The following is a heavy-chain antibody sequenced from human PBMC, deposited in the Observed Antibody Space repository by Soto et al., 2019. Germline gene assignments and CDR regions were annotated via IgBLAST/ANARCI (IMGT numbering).Heavy chain of an antibody. J-gene: IGHJ4*02. CDR3: ARTAYYYNSSGYYFDC. Sequence: GGSLRLSCAASGFTFSSYGMHWVRQAPGKGLEWVAVIWYDGRNTYYADSVKGRFTISRDNSKNTLYLQMNSLRAEDTAVYSCARTAYYYNSSGYYFDCWGQGTLVTVSS. D-gene: IGHD3-22*01. CDR1: GFTFSSYG. V-gene: IGHV3-33*01. CDR2: IWYDGRNT.